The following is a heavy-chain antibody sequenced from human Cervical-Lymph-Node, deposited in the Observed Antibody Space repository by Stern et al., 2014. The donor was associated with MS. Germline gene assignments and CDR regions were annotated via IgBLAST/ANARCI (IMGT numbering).Heavy chain of an antibody. CDR1: GFTFSRCG. V-gene: IGHV3-30*03. CDR3: SSGTFSGFDVLDI. Sequence: QVQLVESGGGVVQPGWSLRLSCAASGFTFSRCGLRWVRQTPGKGLEGVASISDDGNKKGYTDSVKGRFTISTDKSNNQVELRMSSLRPNDPALYYCSSGTFSGFDVLDIWGRGTLVTVCS. CDR2: ISDDGNKK. J-gene: IGHJ3*02.